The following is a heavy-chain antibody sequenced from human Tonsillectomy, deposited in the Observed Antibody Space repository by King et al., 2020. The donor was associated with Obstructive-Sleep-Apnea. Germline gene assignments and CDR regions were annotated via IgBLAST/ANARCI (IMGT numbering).Heavy chain of an antibody. Sequence: VQLVESGGGLVQPGGSLRLSCAASGFTFSSYAMSWVRQAPGKGLEWVSGISGSGPSTYYADSVKGRFTISRDNSRTAVFLQMNSLRAEDTALYYCARATVYSRYDRVPYDAFDIWGQGTMVTVSS. CDR2: ISGSGPST. CDR3: ARATVYSRYDRVPYDAFDI. J-gene: IGHJ3*02. D-gene: IGHD5-12*01. CDR1: GFTFSSYA. V-gene: IGHV3-23*04.